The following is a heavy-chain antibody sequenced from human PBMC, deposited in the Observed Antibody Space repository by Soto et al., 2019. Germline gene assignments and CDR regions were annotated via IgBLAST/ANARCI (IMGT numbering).Heavy chain of an antibody. CDR3: AMGARRGRPYYFDY. CDR1: GGPFSGYY. D-gene: IGHD3-16*01. Sequence: PSETLSLTCAVYGGPFSGYYWSWIRQPPGKGLEWIGEINHSGSTNYNPSLKSRVTISVDTSKNQFSLKLSSVTAADTAVYYCAMGARRGRPYYFDYWGQGTLVTVSS. V-gene: IGHV4-34*01. J-gene: IGHJ4*02. CDR2: INHSGST.